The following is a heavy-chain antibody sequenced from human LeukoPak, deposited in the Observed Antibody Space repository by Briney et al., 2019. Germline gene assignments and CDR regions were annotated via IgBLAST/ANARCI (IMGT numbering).Heavy chain of an antibody. CDR2: IYPGDSDT. V-gene: IGHV5-51*01. D-gene: IGHD3-10*01. CDR3: ARSPAGVGELSCWFDP. J-gene: IGHJ5*02. Sequence: GESLKISCKGSGYSFTSYWIGWVRQMPGKGLEWMGIIYPGDSDTRYSPSFQGQVTISADKSISTAYLQWSSLKASDTAMYCCARSPAGVGELSCWFDPWGQGTLVTVSS. CDR1: GYSFTSYW.